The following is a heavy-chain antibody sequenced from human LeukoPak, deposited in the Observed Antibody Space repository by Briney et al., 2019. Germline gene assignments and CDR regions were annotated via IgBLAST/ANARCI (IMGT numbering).Heavy chain of an antibody. V-gene: IGHV3-7*01. CDR2: IKQDGSEK. CDR1: GFTFSSYW. J-gene: IGHJ4*02. D-gene: IGHD1-26*01. CDR3: ASYRYGAQTSPDIFDY. Sequence: PGGSLRLSCAASGFTFSSYWMSWVRQAPGKGLEWVANIKQDGSEKYYVDSVKGRFTISRDNAKNSLYLQMNSLRAEDTAVYYCASYRYGAQTSPDIFDYWGQGTLVTVSS.